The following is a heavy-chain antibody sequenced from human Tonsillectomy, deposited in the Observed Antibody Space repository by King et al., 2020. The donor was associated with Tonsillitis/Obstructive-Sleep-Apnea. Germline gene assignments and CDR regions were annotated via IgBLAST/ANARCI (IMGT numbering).Heavy chain of an antibody. CDR2: INSDGSST. V-gene: IGHV3-74*01. CDR3: AREGGDIVVPAGYYNYYGMDV. CDR1: GFIFSSYW. J-gene: IGHJ6*02. Sequence: VQLVESGGDLVQPGGSLRLSCAASGFIFSSYWMHWVRQAPGKGLVWVSGINSDGSSTSYADSVKGRFTISRDNAKNTLYLQMNSLRVEDTAVYYCAREGGDIVVPAGYYNYYGMDVWGQGTTVPVPS. D-gene: IGHD2-2*01.